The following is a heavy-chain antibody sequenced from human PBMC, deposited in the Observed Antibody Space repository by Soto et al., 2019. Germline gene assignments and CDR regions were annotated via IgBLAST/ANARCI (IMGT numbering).Heavy chain of an antibody. CDR3: LKADPNGSIDD. CDR1: GFRFEQYV. D-gene: IGHD3-10*01. Sequence: VQVVASGGGLVQPGRSLRLSCAVSGFRFEQYVMHWVRQAPGKSLECVSTVSPTGDTVAYADSVEGRFTVSRDNAKNSLYLQMNSLKGDDTAFYYCLKADPNGSIDDWCQGTLVTVSS. J-gene: IGHJ4*02. CDR2: VSPTGDTV. V-gene: IGHV3-9*01.